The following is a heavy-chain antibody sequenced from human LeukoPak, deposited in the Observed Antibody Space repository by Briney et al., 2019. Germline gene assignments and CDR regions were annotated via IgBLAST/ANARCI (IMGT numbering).Heavy chain of an antibody. D-gene: IGHD3-9*01. J-gene: IGHJ4*02. V-gene: IGHV3-48*01. CDR1: GFTFSSYS. CDR3: ARDTYYDILTGYYDY. CDR2: ISSSSSTI. Sequence: QPGGSLRLSCAASGFTFSSYSMNWVCQAPGKGLEWVSYISSSSSTIYYADSVKGRFTISRDNAKNSLYLQMNSLRAEDTAVYYCARDTYYDILTGYYDYWGQGTLVTVSS.